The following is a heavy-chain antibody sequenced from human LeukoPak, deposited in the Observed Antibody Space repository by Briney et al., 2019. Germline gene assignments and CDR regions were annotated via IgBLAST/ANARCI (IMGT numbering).Heavy chain of an antibody. D-gene: IGHD3-22*01. CDR1: GGSISSSSYY. V-gene: IGHV4-39*01. Sequence: PSETLSLTCTVSGGSISSSSYYWGWIRQPPGKGLEWIGSIYYSGSTYYNPSLKSRVTISVDTSKNQFSLKLSSVTAADTAVYYCARLYDSSGYSGYAFDIWGQGTMVTVSS. CDR3: ARLYDSSGYSGYAFDI. J-gene: IGHJ3*02. CDR2: IYYSGST.